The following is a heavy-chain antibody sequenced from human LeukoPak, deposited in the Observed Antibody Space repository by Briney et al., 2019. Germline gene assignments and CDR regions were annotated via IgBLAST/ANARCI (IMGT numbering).Heavy chain of an antibody. CDR3: ARASHPRGGSGSYDY. Sequence: PSETLSLTCTVSGGSISSSSYYWGWIRQPPGKGLEWIGSIYYSGSTYYNPSLKSRVTISVDASKNQFSLKLSSVTAADTAVYYCARASHPRGGSGSYDYWGQGTLVTVSS. D-gene: IGHD3-10*01. CDR1: GGSISSSSYY. V-gene: IGHV4-39*07. CDR2: IYYSGST. J-gene: IGHJ4*02.